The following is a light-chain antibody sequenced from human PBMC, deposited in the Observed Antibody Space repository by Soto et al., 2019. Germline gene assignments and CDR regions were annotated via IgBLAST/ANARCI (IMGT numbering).Light chain of an antibody. CDR2: EVS. J-gene: IGLJ1*01. Sequence: QSVLTQPASVSGSPGQSITISCTGTSSDVGGYNYVSWYQQHPGKAPKLMIYEVSNRPSGVSNRFSGSKSGSTASLTISGLQAEDEADYYCSSCTSSSTLVFGTGTKVTVL. CDR1: SSDVGGYNY. CDR3: SSCTSSSTLV. V-gene: IGLV2-14*01.